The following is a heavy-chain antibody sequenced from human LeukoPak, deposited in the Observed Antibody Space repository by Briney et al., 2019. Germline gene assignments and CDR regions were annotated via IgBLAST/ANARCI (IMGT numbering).Heavy chain of an antibody. V-gene: IGHV3-21*01. Sequence: GGSLRLSCAASGFTFSSYGMHWVRQAPGKGLEWVSSISSSSSYIYYADSVKGRFTISRDNAKNSLYLQMNSLRAEDTAVYYCARDSGNYLDAFDIWGQGTMVTVSS. CDR1: GFTFSSYG. D-gene: IGHD1-7*01. J-gene: IGHJ3*02. CDR2: ISSSSSYI. CDR3: ARDSGNYLDAFDI.